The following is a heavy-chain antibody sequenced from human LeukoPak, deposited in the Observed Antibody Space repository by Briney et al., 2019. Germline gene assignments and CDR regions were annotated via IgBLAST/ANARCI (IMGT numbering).Heavy chain of an antibody. CDR3: AKGDFGVVSYFDY. V-gene: IGHV3-23*01. J-gene: IGHJ4*02. CDR1: RFTFSSYA. D-gene: IGHD3-3*01. Sequence: GGSLRLSCSASRFTFSSYAMSWVRQAPGKGLEWVSAISGSGGSTYYADSVKGRFTISRDNSKNTLYLQMNSLRAEDTAVYYCAKGDFGVVSYFDYWGQGTLVTVSS. CDR2: ISGSGGST.